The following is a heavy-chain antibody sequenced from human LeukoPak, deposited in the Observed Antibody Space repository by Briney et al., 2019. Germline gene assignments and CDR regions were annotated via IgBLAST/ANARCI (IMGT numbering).Heavy chain of an antibody. CDR3: ARDPDFDWLLSGAFDI. D-gene: IGHD3-9*01. J-gene: IGHJ3*02. Sequence: SETLSLTCTVSGDSISTSNSYWGWIRQPPGKGLEWIGSIYYSGSTNYNPSLKSRVTISVDTSKNQFSLKLSSVTAADTAVYYCARDPDFDWLLSGAFDIWGQGTMVTVSS. CDR2: IYYSGST. CDR1: GDSISTSNSY. V-gene: IGHV4-39*07.